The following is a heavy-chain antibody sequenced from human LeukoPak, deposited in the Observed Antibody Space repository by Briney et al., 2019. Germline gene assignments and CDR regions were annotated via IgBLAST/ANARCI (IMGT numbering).Heavy chain of an antibody. CDR3: ARPAYTAAYDL. CDR2: ISFSSTHI. Sequence: GSLRLSCAASGFIFSNYGMSWVRQAPGKGLEWVSSISFSSTHIYYADSIQGRFTISRDNAKNSLYLQMNSLRAEDTALYYCARPAYTAAYDLWGQGTMVTVSS. V-gene: IGHV3-21*06. D-gene: IGHD3-16*01. J-gene: IGHJ3*01. CDR1: GFIFSNYG.